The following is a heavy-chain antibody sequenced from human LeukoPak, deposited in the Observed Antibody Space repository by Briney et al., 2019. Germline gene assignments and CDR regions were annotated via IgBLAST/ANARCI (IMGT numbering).Heavy chain of an antibody. CDR2: IYYSGST. V-gene: IGHV4-31*03. J-gene: IGHJ4*02. CDR3: ARGRILPLPDEY. D-gene: IGHD1-14*01. Sequence: SETLSLTCTVSGGSISSGGYYWSWIRQHPGKGLEWIGYIYYSGSTYYNPSLKSRVTISVDTSKNQFSLKLRSVTAADTAVYYCARGRILPLPDEYWGEGTLVTVSS. CDR1: GGSISSGGYY.